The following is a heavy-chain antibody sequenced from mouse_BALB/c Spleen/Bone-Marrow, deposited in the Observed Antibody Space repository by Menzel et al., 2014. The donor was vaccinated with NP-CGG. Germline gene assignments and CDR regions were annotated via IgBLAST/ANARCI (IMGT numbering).Heavy chain of an antibody. V-gene: IGHV1S137*01. Sequence: LQESGAELVRPGVSVKISCKGSGYTFTDYTMHWVKQSHAKNLEWIGVISTYYGDASYNQKFKGKATMTVDKSSSTAYMELARLTSEDSAIYYCARVITTGYYGMDYWGQGTSVTVSS. J-gene: IGHJ4*01. CDR3: ARVITTGYYGMDY. CDR2: ISTYYGDA. CDR1: GYTFTDYT. D-gene: IGHD2-4*01.